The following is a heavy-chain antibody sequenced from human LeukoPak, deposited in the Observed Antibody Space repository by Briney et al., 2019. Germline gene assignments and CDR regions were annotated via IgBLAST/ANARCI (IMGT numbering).Heavy chain of an antibody. CDR3: AKDHEYYYDSSGYDY. CDR2: ISYDGSNK. CDR1: GFTFSSYA. D-gene: IGHD3-22*01. J-gene: IGHJ4*02. Sequence: GSLRLSCAASGFTFSSYAMHWVRQAPGKGLEWVAVISYDGSNKYYADSVKGRFTISRDNSKNTLYLQMNSLRAEDTAVYYCAKDHEYYYDSSGYDYWGQGTLVTVSS. V-gene: IGHV3-30-3*01.